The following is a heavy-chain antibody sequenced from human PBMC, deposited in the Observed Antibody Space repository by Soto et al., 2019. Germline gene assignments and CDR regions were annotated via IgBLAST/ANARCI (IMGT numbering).Heavy chain of an antibody. CDR1: GFTFSSYW. CDR3: ARDPVDGYNVFFDY. V-gene: IGHV3-7*01. J-gene: IGHJ4*02. CDR2: IKQDGSEK. Sequence: PGGSLRLSCAASGFTFSSYWVSWVRQAPGKGLEWVANIKQDGSEKYYVDSVKGRFTISRDNAKNSLYLQMNSLRAEDTAVYYCARDPVDGYNVFFDYWGQGTLVTVSS. D-gene: IGHD5-12*01.